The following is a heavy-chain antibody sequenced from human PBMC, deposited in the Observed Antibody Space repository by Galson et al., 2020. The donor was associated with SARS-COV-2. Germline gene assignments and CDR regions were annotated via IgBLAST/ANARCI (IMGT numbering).Heavy chain of an antibody. CDR2: INHSGST. CDR1: GGSFSGYY. D-gene: IGHD3-9*01. V-gene: IGHV4-34*01. J-gene: IGHJ5*02. Sequence: SETLSLTCAVYGGSFSGYYWSWIRQPPGKGLEWIGEINHSGSTNYNPSLKSRVTISVDTSKNQFSLKLSSVTAADTAVYYCARGVYYDILTGYFPWGQGTLVTVSP. CDR3: ARGVYYDILTGYFP.